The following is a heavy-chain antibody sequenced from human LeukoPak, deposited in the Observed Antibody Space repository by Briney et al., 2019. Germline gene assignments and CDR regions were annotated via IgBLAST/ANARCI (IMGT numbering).Heavy chain of an antibody. Sequence: SVKVSCKASGGTFSSYAISWVQQAPGQGLEWMGGIIPIFGTANYAQKFQGRVTITADESTGTAYMELSSLRSEDTAVYYCARGQIVVVPAAMGYGWFDPWGQGTLVTVSS. CDR3: ARGQIVVVPAAMGYGWFDP. J-gene: IGHJ5*02. CDR1: GGTFSSYA. V-gene: IGHV1-69*01. CDR2: IIPIFGTA. D-gene: IGHD2-2*01.